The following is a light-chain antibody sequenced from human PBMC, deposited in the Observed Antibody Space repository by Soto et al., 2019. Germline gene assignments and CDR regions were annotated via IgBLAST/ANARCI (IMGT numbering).Light chain of an antibody. V-gene: IGLV2-8*01. CDR3: SSYAGINNLGV. Sequence: QSALTQPPSASGSLGQSVTISCTGTSSDVGGYKYVSWYQQHPGKAPKLMIFEVNKRPSGVPDRFSGSKSGNTASLTVSGLHAEDEADYYCSSYAGINNLGVFGTGTKVTVL. CDR1: SSDVGGYKY. CDR2: EVN. J-gene: IGLJ1*01.